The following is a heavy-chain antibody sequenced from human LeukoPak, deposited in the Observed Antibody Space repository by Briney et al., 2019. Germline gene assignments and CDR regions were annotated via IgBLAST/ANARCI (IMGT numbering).Heavy chain of an antibody. CDR3: ARGLGGDYGLTAKYWYFDL. CDR2: ISSSSSYI. V-gene: IGHV3-21*01. D-gene: IGHD4-17*01. CDR1: GFTFSSYS. Sequence: PGGSLRLSCAASGFTFSSYSMNWVRQAPGKGLEWVSSISSSSSYIYYADSVKGRFTISRDNAKNSLYLQMNSLRAEDTAVYYCARGLGGDYGLTAKYWYFDLWGRGTLVTVSS. J-gene: IGHJ2*01.